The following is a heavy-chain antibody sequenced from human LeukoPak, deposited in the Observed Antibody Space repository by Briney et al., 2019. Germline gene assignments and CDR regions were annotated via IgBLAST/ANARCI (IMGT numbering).Heavy chain of an antibody. CDR1: GFTFSSYW. J-gene: IGHJ4*02. CDR3: AKTTVGYSSGRYPGWPADC. D-gene: IGHD6-19*01. Sequence: GGSLRLSCAASGFTFSSYWMHWVRQAPGKGLVWVSRINSDGSSTSYADSVKGRFTISRDNSKNTVYLQMNSLTADDTAVYYCAKTTVGYSSGRYPGWPADCWGQGTLVTVSP. V-gene: IGHV3-74*01. CDR2: INSDGSST.